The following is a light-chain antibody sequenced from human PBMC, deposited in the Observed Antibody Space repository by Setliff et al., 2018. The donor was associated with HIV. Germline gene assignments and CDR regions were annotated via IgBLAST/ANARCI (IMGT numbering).Light chain of an antibody. CDR1: SSDVGGYNY. Sequence: QSALTQPPSASGSPGQSVTISCTGTSSDVGGYNYVPWYQQHPGKAPKLMIFEVNKRPSGVPDRFSGSKSGNTASLTVSGLQVADEADYYCSSYAGRNTLVFGGGTKVTVL. CDR3: SSYAGRNTLV. CDR2: EVN. J-gene: IGLJ2*01. V-gene: IGLV2-8*01.